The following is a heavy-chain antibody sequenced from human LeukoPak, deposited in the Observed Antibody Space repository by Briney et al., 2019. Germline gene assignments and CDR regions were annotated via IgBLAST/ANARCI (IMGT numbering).Heavy chain of an antibody. CDR1: WYTFSRYG. CDR2: ISAYNGNT. D-gene: IGHD6-6*01. Sequence: ASAKVSFKGSWYTFSRYGINWGGQGPGQGAEGVWWISAYNGNTNYAQKLQGRVTMTTDTSTSTAYMELRRLRSDDTAVYYCAREKASIAARIFDYWGQGTLVTVSS. V-gene: IGHV1-18*01. CDR3: AREKASIAARIFDY. J-gene: IGHJ4*02.